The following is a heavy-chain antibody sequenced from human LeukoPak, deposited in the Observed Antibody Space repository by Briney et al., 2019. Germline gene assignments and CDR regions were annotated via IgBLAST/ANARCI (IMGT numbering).Heavy chain of an antibody. Sequence: ASVKVSCKASGYTFTGYYMHWVRQAPGQGLEWMGWINPNSGGTNYAQKFQGRVTMTRDTSISTAYMELSRLRSDDTAVYYCARDCGGDSGYYYYYYGMDVWGQGTTVTVSS. CDR1: GYTFTGYY. J-gene: IGHJ6*02. CDR2: INPNSGGT. CDR3: ARDCGGDSGYYYYYYGMDV. V-gene: IGHV1-2*02. D-gene: IGHD2-21*01.